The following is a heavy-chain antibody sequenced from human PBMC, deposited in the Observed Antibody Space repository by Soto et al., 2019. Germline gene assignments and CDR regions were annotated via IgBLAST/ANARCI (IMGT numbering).Heavy chain of an antibody. CDR2: IYNSGST. Sequence: SETLSLTCTVSGGSISSGGYYWSWIRQHPGKGLEWIGYIYNSGSTYYNPSLKSRVTISVDTSKNQFSLKLSSVTAADTAVYYCARGQVAARVGIGYWGQGTLVTVSS. CDR1: GGSISSGGYY. J-gene: IGHJ4*02. CDR3: ARGQVAARVGIGY. V-gene: IGHV4-31*03. D-gene: IGHD6-6*01.